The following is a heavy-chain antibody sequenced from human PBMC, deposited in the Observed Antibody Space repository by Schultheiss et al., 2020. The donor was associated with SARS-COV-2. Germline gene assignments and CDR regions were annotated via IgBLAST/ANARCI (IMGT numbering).Heavy chain of an antibody. CDR1: GGSISSYY. D-gene: IGHD3-3*01. Sequence: SETLSLTCTVSGGSISSYYWSWIRQPPGKGLEWIGEINHSGSTYYNPSLKSRVTLSVDTSKNQFSLKLSSVTAADTAVYYCAIALSRDYDFWSGYLYYFDYWGQGTLVTVSS. V-gene: IGHV4-59*04. J-gene: IGHJ4*02. CDR2: INHSGST. CDR3: AIALSRDYDFWSGYLYYFDY.